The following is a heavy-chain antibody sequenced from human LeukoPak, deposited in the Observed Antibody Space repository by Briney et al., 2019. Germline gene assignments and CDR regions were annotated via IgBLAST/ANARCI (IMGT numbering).Heavy chain of an antibody. CDR2: ISSRSTNI. Sequence: GGSLRLSCAGSGFTFSRYSMNWFRQAPGKGLERVSSISSRSTNIFYADSVKGRFTISRDNAKNSLYLQMNSLGAEDTAVYYCARDAQWLVPEGYFYYMDVWGKGTKVTVSS. V-gene: IGHV3-21*01. D-gene: IGHD6-19*01. J-gene: IGHJ6*03. CDR1: GFTFSRYS. CDR3: ARDAQWLVPEGYFYYMDV.